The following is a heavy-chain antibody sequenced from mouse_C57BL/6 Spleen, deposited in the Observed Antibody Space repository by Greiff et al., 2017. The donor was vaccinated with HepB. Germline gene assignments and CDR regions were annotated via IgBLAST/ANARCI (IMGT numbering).Heavy chain of an antibody. Sequence: QVQLQQSGPGLVQPSQSLSITCTVSGFSLTSYGVHWVRQSPGKGLEWLGVIWSGGSTDYNAAFISRLSISKDNSKSQVFFKMNSLQADDTAIYYCARKVYGNYGYFDVWGTGTPVTVSS. CDR2: IWSGGST. CDR1: GFSLTSYG. V-gene: IGHV2-2*01. D-gene: IGHD2-1*01. CDR3: ARKVYGNYGYFDV. J-gene: IGHJ1*03.